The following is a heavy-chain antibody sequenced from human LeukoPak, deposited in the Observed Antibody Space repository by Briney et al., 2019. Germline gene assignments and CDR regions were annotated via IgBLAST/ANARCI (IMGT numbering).Heavy chain of an antibody. V-gene: IGHV3-21*01. D-gene: IGHD6-19*01. Sequence: PGGSLRLSCAASGFTFSSYSMNWARQAPGKGLEWVSSISSSSSYIYYADSVKGRFTISRDNAKNSLYLQMNSLRAEDTAVYYCARGGAVAGTEESWFDPWGQGTLVTVSS. CDR1: GFTFSSYS. J-gene: IGHJ5*02. CDR2: ISSSSSYI. CDR3: ARGGAVAGTEESWFDP.